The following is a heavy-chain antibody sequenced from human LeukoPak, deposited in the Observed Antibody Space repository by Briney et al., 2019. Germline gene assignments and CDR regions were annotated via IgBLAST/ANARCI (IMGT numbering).Heavy chain of an antibody. CDR3: ARSLSSGWFPFDY. D-gene: IGHD6-19*01. CDR1: GGSISSSSYC. J-gene: IGHJ4*02. V-gene: IGHV4-61*02. CDR2: IYTSGST. Sequence: SETLSLTCTVSGGSISSSSYCWSWIRQPAGKGLEWIGRIYTSGSTNYNPSLKSRVTMSVDTSKNQFSLKQNSVTAADTAVYYCARSLSSGWFPFDYWGQGTLVTVSS.